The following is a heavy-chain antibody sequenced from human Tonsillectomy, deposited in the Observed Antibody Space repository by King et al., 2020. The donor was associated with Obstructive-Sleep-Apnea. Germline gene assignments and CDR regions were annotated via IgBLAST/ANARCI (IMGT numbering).Heavy chain of an antibody. D-gene: IGHD1-20*01. CDR2: IIPILGIA. CDR1: GGTFSSYA. CDR3: ARSEYNWNDAITYYYYYYGMDV. J-gene: IGHJ6*02. V-gene: IGHV1-69*09. Sequence: VQLVQSGAEVKKPGSSVKVSCKASGGTFSSYAISWVRQAPGQGLEWMGGIIPILGIANYAQKFQGRVTITADKSTSTAYMELSSLRSEDTAVYYCARSEYNWNDAITYYYYYYGMDVWGQGTTVTVSS.